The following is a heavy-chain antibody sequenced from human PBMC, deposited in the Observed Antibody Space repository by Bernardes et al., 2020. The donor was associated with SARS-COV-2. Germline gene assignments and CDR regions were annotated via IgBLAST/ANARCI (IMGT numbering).Heavy chain of an antibody. CDR3: ARNTANYDFWSGYYLYYFDY. J-gene: IGHJ4*02. V-gene: IGHV1-2*02. CDR1: GYTFTGYY. Sequence: ASVKVSCKASGYTFTGYYMHWVRQAPGQGLEWMGWINPNSGGTNYAQKFQGRVTMTRDTSISTAYMELSRLRSDDTAVYYCARNTANYDFWSGYYLYYFDYWGQGTLVTVSS. D-gene: IGHD3-3*01. CDR2: INPNSGGT.